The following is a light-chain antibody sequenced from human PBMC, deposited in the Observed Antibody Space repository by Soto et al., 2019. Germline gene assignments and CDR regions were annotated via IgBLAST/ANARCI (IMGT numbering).Light chain of an antibody. J-gene: IGLJ2*01. CDR3: SSYTSSSTLV. CDR2: DVS. CDR1: SSDVGGYNY. Sequence: QSVLTQPASVSGSPGQSITISCTGTSSDVGGYNYVSWYQQHPGKAPKLMIYDVSNRPSGVSNRFSGSKSGNTASRTISGLQAEDEVDYYCSSYTSSSTLVFGGGTKVTVL. V-gene: IGLV2-14*01.